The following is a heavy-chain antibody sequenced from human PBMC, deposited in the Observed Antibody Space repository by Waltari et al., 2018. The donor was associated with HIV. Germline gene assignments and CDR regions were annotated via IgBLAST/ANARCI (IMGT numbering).Heavy chain of an antibody. J-gene: IGHJ4*02. V-gene: IGHV4-39*02. CDR1: GGSITSSSYY. Sequence: QLQLQESGPGLVKPSETLSLTCTVSGGSITSSSYYWGGIREPPGKGLVWIGNIYYSRSAYYNSSLKSRVTISVDMSKNQFSLKLNSATAADTAFYYCARDLYYYARTGSPDYWGQGTLVTVSS. CDR2: IYYSRSA. D-gene: IGHD3-22*01. CDR3: ARDLYYYARTGSPDY.